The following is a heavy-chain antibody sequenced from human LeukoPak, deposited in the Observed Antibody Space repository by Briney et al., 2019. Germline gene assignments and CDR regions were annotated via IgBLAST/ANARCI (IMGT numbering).Heavy chain of an antibody. Sequence: ASVKVSCKASGYTFTSYYMHWVRQAPGQGLEWMGIINPSGGSTSYAQKFQGRVTMTRDTSTSTVYMELSSLRSEDTAVYYCARGTLWYYDILTGDRNWFDPWGQGTLVTVSS. CDR3: ARGTLWYYDILTGDRNWFDP. D-gene: IGHD3-9*01. J-gene: IGHJ5*02. V-gene: IGHV1-46*01. CDR1: GYTFTSYY. CDR2: INPSGGST.